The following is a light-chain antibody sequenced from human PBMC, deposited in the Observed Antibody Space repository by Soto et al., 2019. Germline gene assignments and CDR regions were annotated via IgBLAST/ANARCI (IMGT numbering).Light chain of an antibody. CDR1: QSLLHSNGYNY. J-gene: IGKJ4*01. CDR3: MQALQTPVT. Sequence: DIVITQSPLSLPFTPGEPASISCRSSQSLLHSNGYNYLDWYLQKPGQSPQLLIYLGSNRSSGVPDRFSGSGSGTDFTLKISRVEAEDVGVYYCMQALQTPVTFGGGTKVDIK. V-gene: IGKV2-28*01. CDR2: LGS.